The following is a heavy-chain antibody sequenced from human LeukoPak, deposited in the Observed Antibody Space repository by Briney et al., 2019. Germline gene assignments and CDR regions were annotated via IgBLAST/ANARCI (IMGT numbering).Heavy chain of an antibody. CDR2: IYIDGTT. CDR3: ARTARHLDY. CDR1: GFTVSSTY. J-gene: IGHJ4*02. D-gene: IGHD5-18*01. Sequence: PGGSLRLSCAASGFTVSSTYMTWVRQAPGKGLEWVSIIYIDGTTYYADSVKGRFTISRDNAKNTVYLQMNSLRAEDTAVYYCARTARHLDYWGQGTLVTVSS. V-gene: IGHV3-66*01.